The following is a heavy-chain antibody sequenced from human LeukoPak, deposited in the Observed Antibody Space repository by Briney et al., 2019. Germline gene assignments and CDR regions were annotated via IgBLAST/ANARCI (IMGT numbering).Heavy chain of an antibody. V-gene: IGHV4-61*01. CDR1: CGSLSIGRYY. D-gene: IGHD2-15*01. CDR2: IYYNRIT. Sequence: SDTLSLTCTVSCGSLSIGRYYWRWIRQPPGKGLEGIVYIYYNRITNYHSSLKSRVTISIDTSKSPFSLKLSSVTAADTAVYYWARGSCSGGSCYHGLDYWGQGSLVTVYS. CDR3: ARGSCSGGSCYHGLDY. J-gene: IGHJ4*02.